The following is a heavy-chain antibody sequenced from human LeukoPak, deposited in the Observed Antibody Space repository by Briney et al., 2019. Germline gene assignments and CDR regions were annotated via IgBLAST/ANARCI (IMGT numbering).Heavy chain of an antibody. D-gene: IGHD7-27*01. J-gene: IGHJ4*02. CDR2: IYYSGST. Sequence: PSETLSLTCTVSGGSISSSSYYWSWIRQPPGKGLEWIGNIYYSGSTYCDPSLKSRVTISIDTSRNQFSLKPSSVTAADTTVYYCAKDYEAELGISDYWGQGTLVTVSS. V-gene: IGHV4-39*07. CDR3: AKDYEAELGISDY. CDR1: GGSISSSSYY.